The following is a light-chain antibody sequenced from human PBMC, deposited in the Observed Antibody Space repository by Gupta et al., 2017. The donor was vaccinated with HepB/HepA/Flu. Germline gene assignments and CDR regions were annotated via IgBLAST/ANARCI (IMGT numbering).Light chain of an antibody. CDR2: DDS. CDR3: QVWDNYGENSVV. J-gene: IGLJ2*01. CDR1: NIGSES. V-gene: IGLV3-21*02. Sequence: SYVLSQPPSVSVAPGETAKITCGGDNIGSESIHWYQQKPGQAPVVVIVDDSDRPSGIPGRFSGSNSGNTATLTITRGEAGDEADYYWQVWDNYGENSVVFGGGTKLTVL.